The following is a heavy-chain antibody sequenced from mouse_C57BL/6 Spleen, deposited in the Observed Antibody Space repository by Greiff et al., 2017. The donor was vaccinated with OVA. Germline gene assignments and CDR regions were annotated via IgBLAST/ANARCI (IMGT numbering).Heavy chain of an antibody. D-gene: IGHD1-1*01. CDR3: ARSGAITTVVAKEGFAY. J-gene: IGHJ3*01. CDR1: GYTFTSYT. CDR2: INPSSGYT. V-gene: IGHV1-4*01. Sequence: QVQLQQSGAELARPGASVKMSCKASGYTFTSYTMHWVKQRPGQGLEWIGYINPSSGYTKYNQKFKDKATLTADKSSSTAYMQLSSLTSEDSAVYYCARSGAITTVVAKEGFAYWGQGTLVTVSA.